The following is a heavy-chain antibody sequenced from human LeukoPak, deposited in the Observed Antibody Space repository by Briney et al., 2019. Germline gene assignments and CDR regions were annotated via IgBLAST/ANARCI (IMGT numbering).Heavy chain of an antibody. J-gene: IGHJ4*02. CDR3: AKGSSGYIYGDY. V-gene: IGHV3-33*06. Sequence: GRSLRLSCAASGFTFSSYGMHWVRQAPGKGLEWVAVIWYDGSNKYYADSVKGRFTISRDNSKNTLYLQMNSLRAEDTAIYYCAKGSSGYIYGDYWGQGTLVTVSS. D-gene: IGHD5-18*01. CDR2: IWYDGSNK. CDR1: GFTFSSYG.